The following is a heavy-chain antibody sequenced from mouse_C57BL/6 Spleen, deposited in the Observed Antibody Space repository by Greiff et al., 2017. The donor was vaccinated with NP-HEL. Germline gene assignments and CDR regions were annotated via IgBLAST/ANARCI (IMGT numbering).Heavy chain of an antibody. CDR1: GYTFTSYW. CDR3: ARGQLRLRIFAY. Sequence: VQLQQPGAELVMPGASVKLSCKASGYTFTSYWMHWVKQRPGQGLEWIGEIDPSDSYTNYNQKFKGKSTLTVDKSSSTAYMQLSSLTSEDSAVYYCARGQLRLRIFAYWGQGTLVTVSA. CDR2: IDPSDSYT. D-gene: IGHD3-2*02. J-gene: IGHJ3*01. V-gene: IGHV1-69*01.